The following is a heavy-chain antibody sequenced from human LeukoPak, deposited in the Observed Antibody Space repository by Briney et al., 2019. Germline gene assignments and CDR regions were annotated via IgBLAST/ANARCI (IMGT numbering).Heavy chain of an antibody. V-gene: IGHV1-18*01. CDR1: GYTFTTYG. CDR2: IAGYNGNT. J-gene: IGHJ4*02. Sequence: ASVKVSCKTSGYTFTTYGIAWVRQAPGQGLEWMGWIAGYNGNTNYAQRFQGRVTMTTDTSTSTAYLELRSLRSDDTAIYYCARGPRSNEYWGQGTLDTVSS. CDR3: ARGPRSNEY.